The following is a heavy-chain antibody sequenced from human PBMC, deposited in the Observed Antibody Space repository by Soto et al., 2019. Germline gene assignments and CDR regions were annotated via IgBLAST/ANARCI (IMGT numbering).Heavy chain of an antibody. J-gene: IGHJ6*02. Sequence: GSLRLSCAASGFTFNTYGFNWVRQAPGKGLEWVAVIWYDGNTKYYADSVKGRFTISRDNLKNTLYLQMNSLTAEDTAVYYCARPLVAPVAGPYYYGMTSGAKGPRSPSP. D-gene: IGHD6-19*01. CDR2: IWYDGNTK. V-gene: IGHV3-33*01. CDR3: ARPLVAPVAGPYYYGMTS. CDR1: GFTFNTYG.